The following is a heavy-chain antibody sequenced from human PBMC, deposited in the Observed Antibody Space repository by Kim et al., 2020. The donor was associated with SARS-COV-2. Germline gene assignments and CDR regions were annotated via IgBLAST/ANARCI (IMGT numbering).Heavy chain of an antibody. Sequence: ASVKVSCKASGYTFTSYYMHWVRQAPGQGLEWMGIINPSGGSTSYAQKFQGRVTMTRDTSTSTVYMELSSLRSEDTAVYYCARDWAAAGPLDDYYYGMDVWGQGTTVTVSS. V-gene: IGHV1-46*01. D-gene: IGHD6-13*01. CDR3: ARDWAAAGPLDDYYYGMDV. CDR2: INPSGGST. J-gene: IGHJ6*02. CDR1: GYTFTSYY.